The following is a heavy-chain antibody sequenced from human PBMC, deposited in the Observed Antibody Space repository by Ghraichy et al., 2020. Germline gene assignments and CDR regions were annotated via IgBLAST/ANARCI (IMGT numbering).Heavy chain of an antibody. V-gene: IGHV1-69*13. CDR3: ARDVAKYPTDSSGYYPVGYFDY. J-gene: IGHJ4*02. Sequence: SVKVSCKASGGTFSSYAISWVRQAPGQGLEWMGGIIPIFGTANYAQKFQGRVTITADESTSTAYMELSSLRSEDTAVYYCARDVAKYPTDSSGYYPVGYFDYWGQGTLVTVSS. CDR2: IIPIFGTA. CDR1: GGTFSSYA. D-gene: IGHD3-22*01.